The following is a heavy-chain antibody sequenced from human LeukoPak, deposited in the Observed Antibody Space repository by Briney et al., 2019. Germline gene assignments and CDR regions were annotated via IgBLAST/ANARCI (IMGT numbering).Heavy chain of an antibody. Sequence: SETLSLTCTVSGGSISSSSYYWGWIRQPPGKGLEWIGEINHSGSTNYNPSLKSRVIISVDTSKNQFSLKLSSVTAADTAVYYCARGLSAIVYWGQGTLVTVSS. CDR1: GGSISSSSYY. CDR2: INHSGST. D-gene: IGHD2-15*01. V-gene: IGHV4-39*07. J-gene: IGHJ4*02. CDR3: ARGLSAIVY.